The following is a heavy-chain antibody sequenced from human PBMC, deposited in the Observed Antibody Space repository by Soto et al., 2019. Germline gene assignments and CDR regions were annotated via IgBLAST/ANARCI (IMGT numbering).Heavy chain of an antibody. Sequence: QVQLVQSGAEVKKPGSSVKVSCTASEGTFNSYTISWVRQAPGQGLEWMGRVIPILGMANFAQNFQGRVMNTAYKTTSTAYMVLSSLRSDDTAVYYCATNYGSGSTHFDYWGQGTLVTVSS. J-gene: IGHJ4*02. V-gene: IGHV1-69*02. CDR3: ATNYGSGSTHFDY. CDR1: EGTFNSYT. D-gene: IGHD3-10*01. CDR2: VIPILGMA.